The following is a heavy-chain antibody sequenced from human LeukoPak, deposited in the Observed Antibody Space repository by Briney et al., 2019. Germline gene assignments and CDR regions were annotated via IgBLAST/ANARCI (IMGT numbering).Heavy chain of an antibody. CDR1: GFTFTYYA. V-gene: IGHV3-30*15. D-gene: IGHD2-15*01. J-gene: IGHJ3*02. CDR2: ISNDGDIK. CDR3: ARDVHYTSSKPGWSFDI. Sequence: PGRSLRLSCAASGFTFTYYAMHWVRQAPGKGLEWVGFISNDGDIKYYADSVKGRFTIARDNSKNTLYLQMSSLRADDTAVYYCARDVHYTSSKPGWSFDIWGQGTVVTVSS.